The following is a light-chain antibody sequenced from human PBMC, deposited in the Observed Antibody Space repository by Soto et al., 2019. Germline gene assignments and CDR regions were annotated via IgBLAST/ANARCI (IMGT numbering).Light chain of an antibody. Sequence: DIQMTQSPCSLSASVGDRVTITCRASQSISSYLNWYQQKPGKAPKLLIYAASSLQSGVPSRFSGSGSGTDFTLTISSLQPEDFATHYCQQSYSTPPAFGQGTRMEIK. CDR1: QSISSY. CDR2: AAS. V-gene: IGKV1-39*01. J-gene: IGKJ5*01. CDR3: QQSYSTPPA.